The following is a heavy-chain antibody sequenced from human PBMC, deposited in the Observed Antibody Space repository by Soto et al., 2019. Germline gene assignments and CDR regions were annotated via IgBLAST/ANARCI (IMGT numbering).Heavy chain of an antibody. V-gene: IGHV1-69*12. CDR3: ARDKARQRLGGKYYYAMDI. CDR1: GGTFNTFA. Sequence: QVQLVQSGAEVKKPGSSVKVSCKASGGTFNTFAISWVRQAPGQGFEWLGGIIPIFRTPDYAQKLQGRVTIIADESASTAYVELSSLRSEDTAVYYCARDKARQRLGGKYYYAMDIWGQGTTVTVSS. CDR2: IIPIFRTP. D-gene: IGHD1-1*01. J-gene: IGHJ6*02.